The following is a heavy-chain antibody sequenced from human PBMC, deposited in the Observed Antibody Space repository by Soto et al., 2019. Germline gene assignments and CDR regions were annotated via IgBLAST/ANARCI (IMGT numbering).Heavy chain of an antibody. CDR1: GFTFSSYE. V-gene: IGHV3-48*03. CDR3: ARIPIAAAGKNWFDP. J-gene: IGHJ5*02. CDR2: ISSSGSTI. Sequence: PGGSLRLSCAASGFTFSSYEMNWVRQAPGKGLEWVSYISSSGSTIYYADSVKGRFTISRDNAKNSLYLQMNSLRAEDTAVYYCARIPIAAAGKNWFDPWGQGTLVTVSS. D-gene: IGHD6-13*01.